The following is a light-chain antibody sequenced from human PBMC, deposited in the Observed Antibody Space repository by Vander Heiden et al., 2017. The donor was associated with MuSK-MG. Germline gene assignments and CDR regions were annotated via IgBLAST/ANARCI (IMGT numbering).Light chain of an antibody. Sequence: DIQMTQSPSTLPASVGDTVTPTRRARQSVSTWAAWYQQKPGGAPKLLIFDASSLEGGVPSRFSGSGSGTEFTLTISSLQPDDFATYCCQQCDSDLGTFGQGTKVDIK. CDR1: QSVSTW. CDR2: DAS. CDR3: QQCDSDLGT. V-gene: IGKV1-5*01. J-gene: IGKJ1*01.